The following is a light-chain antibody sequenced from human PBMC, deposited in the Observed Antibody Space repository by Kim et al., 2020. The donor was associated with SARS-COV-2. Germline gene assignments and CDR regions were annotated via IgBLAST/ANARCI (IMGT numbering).Light chain of an antibody. V-gene: IGKV1-5*01. Sequence: SASVGDRVTITCRASESVSIWLAWYQKRPGKAPNLLIFDASALETGVPPRFSGSGSGTEFNLTISGLQPDDFATYYCQQYNILVSFGGGTKVDIK. J-gene: IGKJ4*01. CDR2: DAS. CDR1: ESVSIW. CDR3: QQYNILVS.